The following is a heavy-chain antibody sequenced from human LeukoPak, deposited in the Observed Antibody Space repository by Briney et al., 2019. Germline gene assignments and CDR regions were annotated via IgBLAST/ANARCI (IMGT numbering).Heavy chain of an antibody. D-gene: IGHD3-3*01. CDR1: GYTFTDYF. CDR3: ARGPRITIFGVVMANDAFDI. V-gene: IGHV1-2*02. Sequence: EASVKVSCKASGYTFTDYFMNWVRQAPGQGLEWMGWINPKSGGTVYAQKFQGRVTMTRDTSSSTAYMELSRLRFDDTVVYYCARGPRITIFGVVMANDAFDIWGQGTMVTVSS. CDR2: INPKSGGT. J-gene: IGHJ3*02.